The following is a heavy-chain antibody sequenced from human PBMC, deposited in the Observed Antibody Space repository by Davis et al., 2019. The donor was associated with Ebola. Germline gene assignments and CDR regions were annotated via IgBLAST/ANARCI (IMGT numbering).Heavy chain of an antibody. J-gene: IGHJ6*02. CDR2: IIPIFGTA. CDR3: ARDLGGATREGYYYYYYGMDV. CDR1: GGTFSSYA. D-gene: IGHD1-26*01. V-gene: IGHV1-69*13. Sequence: AASVKVSCKASGGTFSSYAISWVRQAPGQGLEWMGGIIPIFGTANYAQKFQGRVTITADESTSTAYMELSSLRSEDTAVYYCARDLGGATREGYYYYYYGMDVWGQGTTVTVSS.